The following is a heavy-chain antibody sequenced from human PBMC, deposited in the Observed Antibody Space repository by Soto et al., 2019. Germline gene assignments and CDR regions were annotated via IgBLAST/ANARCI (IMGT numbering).Heavy chain of an antibody. V-gene: IGHV3-33*06. CDR3: AKDHHTGNSDFDY. D-gene: IGHD2-8*02. Sequence: GGSLRLSCAASGFDFSSYGMHWVRQAPGMGLEWVTAIWYNGSDKYYTDSVKGRFTISRDNSKNTLYLQMNSLRAEDTALYYCAKDHHTGNSDFDYWGQGTLVTVSS. CDR2: IWYNGSDK. CDR1: GFDFSSYG. J-gene: IGHJ4*02.